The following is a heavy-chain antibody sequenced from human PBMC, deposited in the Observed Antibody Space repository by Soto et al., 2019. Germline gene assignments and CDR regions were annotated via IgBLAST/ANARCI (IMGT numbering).Heavy chain of an antibody. CDR1: GFTFSSYA. D-gene: IGHD6-13*01. CDR3: ARGKTRNYYYGMDV. CDR2: ISYDGSNK. J-gene: IGHJ6*02. Sequence: VGSLRLSCAASGFTFSSYAMHWVRQAPGKGLEWVAVISYDGSNKYYADSVKGRFTISRDNSKSTLYLQMNSLRAEDTAVYYCARGKTRNYYYGMDVWGQGTTVTVSS. V-gene: IGHV3-30-3*01.